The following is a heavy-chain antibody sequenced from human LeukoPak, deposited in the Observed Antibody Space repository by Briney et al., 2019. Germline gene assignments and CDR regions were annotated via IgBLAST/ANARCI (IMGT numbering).Heavy chain of an antibody. CDR3: ARDNGGGNDFWSGYYYGSSDNWFDP. J-gene: IGHJ5*02. D-gene: IGHD3-3*01. CDR1: GFTFSSYS. CDR2: ISSSSSYI. Sequence: GGSLRLSCAASGFTFSSYSMNWVRQAPGKGLEWVSSISSSSSYIYYADSVKGRFTISRDNAKNSLYLQMNSLRAEDTAVYYCARDNGGGNDFWSGYYYGSSDNWFDPWGQGTLVTVCS. V-gene: IGHV3-21*01.